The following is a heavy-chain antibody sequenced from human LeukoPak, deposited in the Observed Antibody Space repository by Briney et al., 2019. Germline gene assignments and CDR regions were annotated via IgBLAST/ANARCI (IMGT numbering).Heavy chain of an antibody. V-gene: IGHV3-23*01. Sequence: GGSLRLSCAASGFTFSSYGMSWVRQAPGKGLKWVSAISGSGGSTYYADSVKGRFTISRDNAKNSLYLQMNSLRAEDTAVYYCARNKEGKSLDYWGQGTLVTVSS. J-gene: IGHJ4*02. CDR3: ARNKEGKSLDY. CDR2: ISGSGGST. CDR1: GFTFSSYG.